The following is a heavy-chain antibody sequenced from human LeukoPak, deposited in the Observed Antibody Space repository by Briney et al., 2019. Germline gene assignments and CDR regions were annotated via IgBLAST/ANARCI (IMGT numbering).Heavy chain of an antibody. CDR3: ARASKKGYAFDI. CDR2: IYYSGST. CDR1: GGSISSSSYY. J-gene: IGHJ3*02. V-gene: IGHV4-39*07. Sequence: SETLSLTCTVSGGSISSSSYYWGWIRQPPGKGLEWIGSIYYSGSTYYNPSLKSRVTISVDRSKNQFSLKLSSVTAADTAVYYCARASKKGYAFDIWGQGTMVTVCS.